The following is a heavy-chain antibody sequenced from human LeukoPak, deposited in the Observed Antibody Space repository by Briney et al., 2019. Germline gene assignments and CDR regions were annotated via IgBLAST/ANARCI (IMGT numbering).Heavy chain of an antibody. J-gene: IGHJ4*02. CDR1: GGTFSSYA. Sequence: ASVKVSCKASGGTFSSYAISWVRQAPGQGLEWMGRIIPILGIANYAQKFQGRVTITADKSTSTAYMELSSLRSEDTAVYYCARDQYEGGASAIPFDYWGQGTLVTVSS. CDR3: ARDQYEGGASAIPFDY. V-gene: IGHV1-69*04. CDR2: IIPILGIA. D-gene: IGHD1-26*01.